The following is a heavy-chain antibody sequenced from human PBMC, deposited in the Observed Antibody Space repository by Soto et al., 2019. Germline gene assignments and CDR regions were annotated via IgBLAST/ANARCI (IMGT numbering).Heavy chain of an antibody. CDR2: IIPIFGTA. CDR1: GGTFSSYA. D-gene: IGHD3-10*01. Sequence: QVQLVQSGAEVKKPGSSVKVSCKASGGTFSSYAISWVRQAPGQGLEWMGGIIPIFGTANYAQKFQGRVTITADESTNTAYMELSSLRSEDTAVYYCARRGTMVRGVIAADYYYGMDVWGQGTTVTVSS. CDR3: ARRGTMVRGVIAADYYYGMDV. J-gene: IGHJ6*02. V-gene: IGHV1-69*01.